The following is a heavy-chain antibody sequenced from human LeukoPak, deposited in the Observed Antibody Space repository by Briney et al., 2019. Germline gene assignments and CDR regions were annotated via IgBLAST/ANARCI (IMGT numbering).Heavy chain of an antibody. V-gene: IGHV3-21*01. D-gene: IGHD3-22*01. CDR1: GFTFSSYS. CDR3: ARDYYDSSGYYHGDY. Sequence: GGSLRLSCAASGFTFSSYSMNWVRQAPGKGLEWVSSISSSSSYLFYADSVKGRFTISRDNAKNSLYLQMNSLRAEDTAVYYCARDYYDSSGYYHGDYWGQGTLVTVSS. CDR2: ISSSSSYL. J-gene: IGHJ4*02.